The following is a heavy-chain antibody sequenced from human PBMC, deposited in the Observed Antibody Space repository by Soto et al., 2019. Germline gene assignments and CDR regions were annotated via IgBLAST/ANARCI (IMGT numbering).Heavy chain of an antibody. Sequence: GGSLRLSCEASGFRFSDYYVSWIRQAPGKGLEWLSYSSNSGTYTRCADSVKGRFSISRDNAKNSLYLQINSLRGEDTAIYYCARSGDNYNVLDFWGKGTPVTVSS. D-gene: IGHD3-10*02. J-gene: IGHJ4*02. CDR1: GFRFSDYY. CDR3: ARSGDNYNVLDF. CDR2: SSNSGTYT. V-gene: IGHV3-11*06.